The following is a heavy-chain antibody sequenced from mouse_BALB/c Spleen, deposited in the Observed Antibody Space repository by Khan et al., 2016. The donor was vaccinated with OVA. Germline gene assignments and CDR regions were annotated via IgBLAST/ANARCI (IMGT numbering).Heavy chain of an antibody. CDR1: GYSFTGYF. D-gene: IGHD1-1*01. CDR2: INPHIGET. J-gene: IGHJ2*01. V-gene: IGHV1-20*02. Sequence: EVQLQQSGPELVKPGPSVKISCKASGYSFTGYFMNWVMQSHGKRLEWIGRINPHIGETFYNQKFTDKATLTVDETSTTAHMELRSLASEDSAVYYCARKNGSDFDYWGQGTTLTVSS. CDR3: ARKNGSDFDY.